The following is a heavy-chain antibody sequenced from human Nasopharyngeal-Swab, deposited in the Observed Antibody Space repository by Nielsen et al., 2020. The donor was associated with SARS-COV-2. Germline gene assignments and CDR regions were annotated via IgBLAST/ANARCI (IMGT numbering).Heavy chain of an antibody. CDR1: GGSISSGSYY. CDR3: ARTTLHGDYDKLDFDY. D-gene: IGHD4-17*01. V-gene: IGHV4-61*02. J-gene: IGHJ4*02. CDR2: IYTSGST. Sequence: SETLSLTCTVSGGSISSGSYYWSWIRQPAGKGLEWIGRIYTSGSTNYNPSLKSRVTISVDTSKNQFSLKLSSVTAADTAVYYCARTTLHGDYDKLDFDYWGQGTLVTVSS.